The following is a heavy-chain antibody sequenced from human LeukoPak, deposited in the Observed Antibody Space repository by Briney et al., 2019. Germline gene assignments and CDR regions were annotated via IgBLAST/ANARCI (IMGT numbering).Heavy chain of an antibody. CDR2: IHTTENT. D-gene: IGHD4-17*01. CDR3: AREGDYGDYSKSFYYMDV. J-gene: IGHJ6*03. CDR1: GGYIGSYY. V-gene: IGHV4-4*07. Sequence: SETLSLTCTVSGGYIGSYYWSWIRQPAGKGLGWIGRIHTTENTDYNPSLKSRVTMSVDMSTSQVSLTLTSVTAADTAVYYCAREGDYGDYSKSFYYMDVWGKGTTVTVSS.